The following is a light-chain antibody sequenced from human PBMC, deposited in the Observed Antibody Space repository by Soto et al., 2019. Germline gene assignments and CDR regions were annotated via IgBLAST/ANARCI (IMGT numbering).Light chain of an antibody. J-gene: IGKJ1*01. CDR2: GAS. V-gene: IGKV3-15*01. CDR1: QSVSSH. Sequence: IVLTQSAGALSLSPGERATLSCRASQSVSSHLDWYQQNPGQPPKLLIYGASTRDTGIPARFSGSGSGTEFTLTISSLQSEDFAVYYCQQYNNWLWTFGQGTKVDIK. CDR3: QQYNNWLWT.